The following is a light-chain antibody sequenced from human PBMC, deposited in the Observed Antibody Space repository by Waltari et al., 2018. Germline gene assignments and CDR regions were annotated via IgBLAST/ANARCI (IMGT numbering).Light chain of an antibody. V-gene: IGKV4-1*01. Sequence: DIVMTQSPDSLALSLGERATINCKSSQSVLYSANNKNYLAWYQQQQGQPPKLLIYWASTRESGVPDRFSGSGSGTDFTLTISSLQAEDVAVYYCQQYYSTPLTFGGGTKVEIK. CDR1: QSVLYSANNKNY. CDR2: WAS. J-gene: IGKJ4*01. CDR3: QQYYSTPLT.